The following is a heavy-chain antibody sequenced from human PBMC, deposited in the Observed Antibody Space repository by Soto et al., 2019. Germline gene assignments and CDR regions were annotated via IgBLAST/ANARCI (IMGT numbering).Heavy chain of an antibody. D-gene: IGHD3-10*01. V-gene: IGHV3-7*01. CDR1: GFAFSSYW. CDR2: IRQDGSDK. CDR3: ARDYYASGSHDH. J-gene: IGHJ4*02. Sequence: GGSLRLSCSASGFAFSSYWMTWVRQAPGEGLEWVGNIRQDGSDKYYGDSVKGRFSISRDNAKNSLYLQMNSLRAEDTAVYYCARDYYASGSHDHWGQGTLVTVSS.